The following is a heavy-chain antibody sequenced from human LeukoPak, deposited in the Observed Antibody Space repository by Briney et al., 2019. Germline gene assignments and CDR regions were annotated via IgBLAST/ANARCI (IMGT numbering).Heavy chain of an antibody. CDR2: ISSSSSYI. CDR1: GFTFSSYG. D-gene: IGHD5-24*01. V-gene: IGHV3-21*01. J-gene: IGHJ6*03. CDR3: ARVGDGYNLYYYYYYMDV. Sequence: PGRSLRLSCVTSGFTFSSYGMHWVRQVPGKGLEWVSSISSSSSYIYYADSVKGRFTISRDNAKNSLYLQMNSLRAEDTAVYYCARVGDGYNLYYYYYYMDVWGKGTTVTVSS.